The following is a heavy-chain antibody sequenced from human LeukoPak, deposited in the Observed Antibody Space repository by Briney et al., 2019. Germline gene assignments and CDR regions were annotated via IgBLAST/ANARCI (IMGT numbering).Heavy chain of an antibody. Sequence: GASVKVSCKASGYTFTGYYMHWVRQAPGQGLEWMGWINPNSGGTNYAQKLQGRVTMTTDTSTSTAYMELRSLRSDDTAVYYCARERRGSYYYDSSGPNWFDPWGQGTLVTVSS. CDR1: GYTFTGYY. D-gene: IGHD3-22*01. J-gene: IGHJ5*02. CDR3: ARERRGSYYYDSSGPNWFDP. V-gene: IGHV1-2*02. CDR2: INPNSGGT.